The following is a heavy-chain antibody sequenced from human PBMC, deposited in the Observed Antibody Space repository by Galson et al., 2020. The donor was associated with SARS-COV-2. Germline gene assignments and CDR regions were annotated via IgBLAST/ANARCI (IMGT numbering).Heavy chain of an antibody. CDR1: ELIFEAYA. D-gene: IGHD3-10*01. J-gene: IGHJ3*01. CDR3: AKDNHYGPARLAFHP. V-gene: IGHV3-9*01. Sequence: GGPLRPPCVASELIFEAYAMHWFRQAPGKGLEWFSSISLNSDLLGYADSVKGRFTFSRDNATNPPTLQMASLRSDDTALYYCAKDNHYGPARLAFHPCGQVTMGSVSS. CDR2: ISLNSDLL.